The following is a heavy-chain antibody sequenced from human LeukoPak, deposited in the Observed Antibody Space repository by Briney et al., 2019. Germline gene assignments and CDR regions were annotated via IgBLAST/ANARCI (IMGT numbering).Heavy chain of an antibody. V-gene: IGHV3-11*06. CDR2: ISSTSAYT. Sequence: PGGSLRLSCAASGFPFTSGFTFSDYYMSWIRQAPGKGLERVSYISSTSAYTSYADSVKGRFTISRDNANNSLFLQMNGLRAEDTAIYYCARGGTGAFDYWGQGTLVTVSS. CDR3: ARGGTGAFDY. D-gene: IGHD2-8*02. CDR1: GFPFTSGFTFSDYY. J-gene: IGHJ4*02.